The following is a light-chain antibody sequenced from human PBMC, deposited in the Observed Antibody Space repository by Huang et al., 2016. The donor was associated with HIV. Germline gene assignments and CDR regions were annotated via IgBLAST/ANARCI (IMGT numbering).Light chain of an antibody. CDR1: QGLANY. CDR2: DAS. CDR3: QQRGNWQLT. J-gene: IGKJ4*01. Sequence: EIVLTQSPATLSLSPGERATLSCRASQGLANYLSWYQQQPGQAPRLLIYDASNRATGSPARFSGSGSGTDFTLTISSLEPEDFAVYYCQQRGNWQLTFGGGTKVGIK. V-gene: IGKV3-11*01.